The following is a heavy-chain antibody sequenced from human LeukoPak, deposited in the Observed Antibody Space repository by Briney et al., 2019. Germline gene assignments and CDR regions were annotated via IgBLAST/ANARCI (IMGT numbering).Heavy chain of an antibody. Sequence: SETLSLTCTVSGGSISSGNYYWSWIRQPAGTGLEWIGRMYTSGSTNYNPSLKSRVTISVDTSKNQFSLKLSSVTAADTAVYYCARGYRKWLLRPHLDYWGQGTLVTVSS. CDR1: GGSISSGNYY. J-gene: IGHJ4*02. V-gene: IGHV4-61*02. CDR2: MYTSGST. CDR3: ARGYRKWLLRPHLDY. D-gene: IGHD3-22*01.